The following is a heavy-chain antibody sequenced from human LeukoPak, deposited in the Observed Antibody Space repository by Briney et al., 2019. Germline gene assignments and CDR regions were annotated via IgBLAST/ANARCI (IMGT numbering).Heavy chain of an antibody. CDR1: GGSISTSNYY. J-gene: IGHJ4*02. D-gene: IGHD3-22*01. Sequence: SETLSLTCTVSGGSISTSNYYWGWIRQPPGKGLEWIGNIFYSGSTYYSPSVKSRVTISLDTSRNQFSLKLNSVTAADTAVYYCARVTGYMIEDYFDSWGQGTLVTVSS. V-gene: IGHV4-39*07. CDR2: IFYSGST. CDR3: ARVTGYMIEDYFDS.